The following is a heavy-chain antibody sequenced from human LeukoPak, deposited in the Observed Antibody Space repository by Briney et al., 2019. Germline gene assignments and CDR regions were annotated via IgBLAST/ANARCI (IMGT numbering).Heavy chain of an antibody. D-gene: IGHD4-17*01. J-gene: IGHJ6*02. V-gene: IGHV3-21*01. Sequence: GGTLRLSCAASGFTVSSNYMSWVRQAPGKGLEWVSCISSSSNYIYYADSVKGRFTTSRDNAKNSLFLQMNSLRAEDTAVYYCARELITVTTQTFQYGMDVWGRGTTVTVS. CDR3: ARELITVTTQTFQYGMDV. CDR2: ISSSSNYI. CDR1: GFTVSSNY.